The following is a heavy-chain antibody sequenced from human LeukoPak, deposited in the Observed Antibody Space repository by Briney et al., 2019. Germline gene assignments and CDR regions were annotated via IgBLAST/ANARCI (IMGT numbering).Heavy chain of an antibody. CDR2: INPDSGGT. CDR3: ARGRYSSRNYYYYMDV. J-gene: IGHJ6*03. CDR1: GYTFTRYY. Sequence: ASVRVSCTASGYTFTRYYMHWVRQAPGQGREYMGWINPDSGGTNYAQKFQGGVTLTRDTSISTAYMELSRLTSDDTAVYYCARGRYSSRNYYYYMDVWGKGTTVIVSS. D-gene: IGHD6-13*01. V-gene: IGHV1-2*02.